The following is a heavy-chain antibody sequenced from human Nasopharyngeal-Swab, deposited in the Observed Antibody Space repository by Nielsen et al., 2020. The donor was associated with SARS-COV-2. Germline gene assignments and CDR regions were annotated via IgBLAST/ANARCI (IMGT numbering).Heavy chain of an antibody. D-gene: IGHD4-17*01. CDR3: ARVGDYGDYYYYGMDV. J-gene: IGHJ6*02. CDR1: GFTFSSYS. Sequence: LSLTCAASGFTFSSYSMNWVRQAPGKGLEWVSSISSSSYIYYADSVKGRFTISRDNAKNSLYLQMNSLRAEDTAVYYCARVGDYGDYYYYGMDVWGQGTTVTVSS. CDR2: ISSSSYI. V-gene: IGHV3-21*01.